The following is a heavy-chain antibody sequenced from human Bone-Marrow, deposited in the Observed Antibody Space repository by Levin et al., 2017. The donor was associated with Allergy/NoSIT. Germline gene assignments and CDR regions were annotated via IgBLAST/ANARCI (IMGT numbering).Heavy chain of an antibody. D-gene: IGHD3-22*01. CDR3: ARVRDYYDSGGYYAFDY. CDR1: GFSVSGNY. CDR2: IYSGGST. J-gene: IGHJ4*02. V-gene: IGHV3-53*01. Sequence: GGSLRLSCAASGFSVSGNYMSWVRQAPGKGLEWVSVIYSGGSTYYADSVKGRFTISRDSSKNTLYLQMNNLRAEDTAVYYCARVRDYYDSGGYYAFDYWGQGTLVTVSS.